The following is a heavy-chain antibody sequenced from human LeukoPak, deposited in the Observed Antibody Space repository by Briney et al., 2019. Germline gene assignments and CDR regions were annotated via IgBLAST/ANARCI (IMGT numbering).Heavy chain of an antibody. CDR1: GGSISGYY. V-gene: IGHV4-4*09. Sequence: PSETLSLTCSVSGGSISGYYWSWIRQPPGQTLEWIGYIYSSGSTNYNPSLQSRVTMSVDTSMNQFSLRLSSVTAADTAVYYCARFTYTTRPSDVWGKGTTVTVSS. J-gene: IGHJ6*04. CDR3: ARFTYTTRPSDV. CDR2: IYSSGST. D-gene: IGHD3-16*01.